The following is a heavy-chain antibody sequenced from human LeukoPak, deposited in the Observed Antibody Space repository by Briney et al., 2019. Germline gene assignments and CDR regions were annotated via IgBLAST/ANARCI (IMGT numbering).Heavy chain of an antibody. D-gene: IGHD3-22*01. CDR1: GFTFSSYS. J-gene: IGHJ3*02. Sequence: PGGSLRLSCAASGFTFSSYSMNWVRQAPGKGLEWVSSISSRSSYIYYADSVKGRFTISRDNAKNSLYLQMNSLRAEDTAVYYCARANYDFDAFDTWGQGTMVTVSS. CDR2: ISSRSSYI. CDR3: ARANYDFDAFDT. V-gene: IGHV3-21*01.